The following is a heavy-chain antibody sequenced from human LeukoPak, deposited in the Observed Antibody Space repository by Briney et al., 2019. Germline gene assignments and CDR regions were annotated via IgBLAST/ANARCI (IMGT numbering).Heavy chain of an antibody. V-gene: IGHV3-30*03. D-gene: IGHD2-15*01. CDR1: GFTFSSYG. CDR3: ARGPSGYCSGGSCYSFSVNDAFDI. Sequence: GGSLRLSCAASGFTFSSYGMHWVRQAPGKGLEWVAVISYDGSNKYYADSVKGRFTISRDNSKNTLYLQMNSLRAEDTAVYYCARGPSGYCSGGSCYSFSVNDAFDIWGQGTMVTVSS. CDR2: ISYDGSNK. J-gene: IGHJ3*02.